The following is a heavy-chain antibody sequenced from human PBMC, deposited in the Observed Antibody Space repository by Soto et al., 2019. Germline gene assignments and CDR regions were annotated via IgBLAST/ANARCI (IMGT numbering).Heavy chain of an antibody. J-gene: IGHJ5*02. CDR3: AMNDILTVLSLFDP. CDR2: ISAYSGNT. CDR1: GYTFTSSG. Sequence: QVQLVQSGAEVKKPGASVKVSCKASGYTFTSSGISWVRQAPGLGLECMGWISAYSGNTNYAQKHQGRVTMTTDTSTSTAYMELRSLRSDDTAVYYCAMNDILTVLSLFDPWGQGTLVTVSS. D-gene: IGHD3-9*01. V-gene: IGHV1-18*01.